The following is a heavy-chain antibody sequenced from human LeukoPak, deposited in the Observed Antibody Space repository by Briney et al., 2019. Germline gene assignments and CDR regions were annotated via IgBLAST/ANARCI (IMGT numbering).Heavy chain of an antibody. D-gene: IGHD3-22*01. CDR1: GFTFSSYW. CDR3: ASLRTYYYDSSGYNNWFDP. Sequence: GGSLRLSCAASGFTFSSYWMHWVRQAPGKGLVWVSRISDGGSTTTYADSVKGRFTISRDNSKNTLYLQMNSLRAEDTAVYYCASLRTYYYDSSGYNNWFDPWGQGTLVTVSS. CDR2: ISDGGSTT. J-gene: IGHJ5*02. V-gene: IGHV3-74*01.